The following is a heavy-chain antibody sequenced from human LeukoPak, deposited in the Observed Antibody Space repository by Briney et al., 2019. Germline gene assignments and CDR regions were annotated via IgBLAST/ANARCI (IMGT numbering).Heavy chain of an antibody. J-gene: IGHJ4*02. CDR1: GGSISSSSYY. D-gene: IGHD3-10*01. CDR3: ARPNQYNYGSGSYDY. CDR2: IYYSGGT. Sequence: PSETLSLTCTVSGGSISSSSYYWGWIRQPPGKGLEWIGTIYYSGGTYYNPSLKSRVTISVDTSKNQFSLRVSSVTAADTAAYYCARPNQYNYGSGSYDYWGQGTLVTVSS. V-gene: IGHV4-39*01.